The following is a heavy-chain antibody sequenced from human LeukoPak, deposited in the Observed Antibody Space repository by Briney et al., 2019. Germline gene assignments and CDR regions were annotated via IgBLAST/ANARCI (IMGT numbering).Heavy chain of an antibody. CDR1: GFTFSSYA. D-gene: IGHD3-22*01. CDR2: ISGSGGST. V-gene: IGHV3-23*01. Sequence: GGSLRLSCAASGFTFSSYAMSWVRQAPGKGLEWVSAISGSGGSTYYADSVKGRFTISRDNSKNTLYLQMNSLRAEDTAVYYCAKEEGKYYYDSSGYYRGAFDIWGQGTMVTVSS. CDR3: AKEEGKYYYDSSGYYRGAFDI. J-gene: IGHJ3*02.